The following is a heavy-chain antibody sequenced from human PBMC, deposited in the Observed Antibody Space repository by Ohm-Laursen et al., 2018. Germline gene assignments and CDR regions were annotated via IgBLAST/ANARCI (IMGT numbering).Heavy chain of an antibody. CDR1: GFKFDDYA. V-gene: IGHV3-9*01. CDR3: AKDISGGGSFGFDY. Sequence: SLRLSCSASGFKFDDYAMHWVRQVPGKGLEWVSGIGWNSDNSGYADSVKGRFTISRDNGKKSLYLEMNSLRAEDTALYYCAKDISGGGSFGFDYWGQGTLVTVSS. J-gene: IGHJ4*02. D-gene: IGHD3-16*01. CDR2: IGWNSDNS.